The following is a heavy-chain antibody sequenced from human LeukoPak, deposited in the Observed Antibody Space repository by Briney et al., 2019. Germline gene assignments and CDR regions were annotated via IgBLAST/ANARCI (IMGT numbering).Heavy chain of an antibody. CDR3: AITVAGPKMTPIDY. J-gene: IGHJ4*02. Sequence: GASVKVSCKASGYTFTSYYMHWVRQAPGQGLEWMGIINPSGGSTSYAQKFQGRVTMTRNTPISTAYMELSSLRFEDTAVYYCAITVAGPKMTPIDYWGQGTLVTVSS. V-gene: IGHV1-46*01. CDR2: INPSGGST. CDR1: GYTFTSYY. D-gene: IGHD6-19*01.